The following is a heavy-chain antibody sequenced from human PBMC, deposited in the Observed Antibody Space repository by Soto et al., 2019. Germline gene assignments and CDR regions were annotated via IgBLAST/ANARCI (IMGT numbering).Heavy chain of an antibody. CDR1: GFTFSSYA. CDR2: ISASGRST. J-gene: IGHJ3*02. Sequence: GGSLRLSCAASGFTFSSYAMSWVRQAPGKGLEWVSAISASGRSTYYADSVKGRFAISRDISKSTLYLQMNSLGAEDTAAYYCAPHVSCSGGSCQYDAFAIRGQGTMVTVSS. D-gene: IGHD2-15*01. CDR3: APHVSCSGGSCQYDAFAI. V-gene: IGHV3-23*01.